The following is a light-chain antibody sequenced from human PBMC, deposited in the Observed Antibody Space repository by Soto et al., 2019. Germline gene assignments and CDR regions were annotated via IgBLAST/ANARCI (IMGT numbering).Light chain of an antibody. J-gene: IGKJ2*01. Sequence: DTPMTQSPSTLSASVGDRVTITCRASQSISDYLAWYQQKPGKAPKLLIYKASSLESGVPSRFSGSGSGTEFTLTISSLQPDDFATYYCQQYISYLYTFGQGTKLEMK. CDR3: QQYISYLYT. CDR1: QSISDY. CDR2: KAS. V-gene: IGKV1-5*03.